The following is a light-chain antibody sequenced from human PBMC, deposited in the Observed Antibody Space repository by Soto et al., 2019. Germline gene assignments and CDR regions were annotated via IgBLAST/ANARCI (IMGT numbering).Light chain of an antibody. CDR3: QQSYSTPKT. V-gene: IGKV1-39*01. J-gene: IGKJ1*01. Sequence: DIQMTQSPSSLSACVGDRVTITCRASQSISSYLNWYQQKPGKAPKLLIYAASSLQSGVPSRFSGSGSGTDFTRTISSLQPEDFATYYCQQSYSTPKTFGQGNKVEIQ. CDR2: AAS. CDR1: QSISSY.